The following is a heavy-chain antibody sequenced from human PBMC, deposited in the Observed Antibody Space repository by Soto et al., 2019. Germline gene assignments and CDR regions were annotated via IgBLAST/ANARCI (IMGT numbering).Heavy chain of an antibody. CDR2: IYYSGST. J-gene: IGHJ5*02. CDR1: GGSISSSSYY. CDR3: ANVVAAP. V-gene: IGHV4-39*01. D-gene: IGHD2-15*01. Sequence: QLQLQESGPGLVKPSETLSLTCTVSGGSISSSSYYWGWIRQPPGKGLEWIGSIYYSGSTYYNPSLKRRAPISVDTSKTQFSLKLSSVTAADTAVYYCANVVAAPWGQGTLVTVSS.